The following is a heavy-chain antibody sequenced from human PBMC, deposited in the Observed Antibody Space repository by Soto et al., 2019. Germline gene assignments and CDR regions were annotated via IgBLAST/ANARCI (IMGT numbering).Heavy chain of an antibody. D-gene: IGHD6-19*01. Sequence: PSETLSLTCTVSGAAISSGGYFDTWVRQPPGKGLEWLGYIYYSGGTNYNPSLKSRVTISGDTSKNQFSLKLSSVTAADTAVYYWASAVGVAGTCPYYWGQGTLVTVAS. V-gene: IGHV4-61*08. CDR3: ASAVGVAGTCPYY. CDR2: IYYSGGT. CDR1: GAAISSGGYF. J-gene: IGHJ4*02.